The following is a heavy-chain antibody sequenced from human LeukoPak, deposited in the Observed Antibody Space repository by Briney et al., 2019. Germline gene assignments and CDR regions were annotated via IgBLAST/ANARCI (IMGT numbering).Heavy chain of an antibody. CDR1: GFTFDDYT. CDR3: AELGITMIGGV. V-gene: IGHV3-43*01. CDR2: ISWDGGST. J-gene: IGHJ6*04. D-gene: IGHD3-10*02. Sequence: PGGSLRLSCAASGFTFDDYTMHWVRQAPGKGLEWVPLISWDGGSTYYADSVKGRFTISRDNAKNSLYLQMNSLRAEDTAVYYCAELGITMIGGVWGKGTTVTISS.